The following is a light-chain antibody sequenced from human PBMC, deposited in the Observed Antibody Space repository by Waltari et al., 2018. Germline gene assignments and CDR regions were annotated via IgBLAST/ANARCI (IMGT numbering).Light chain of an antibody. CDR3: SSYTGSNTLI. V-gene: IGLV2-14*03. CDR1: SNDFGSSNY. CDR2: DVN. Sequence: QSVLTQPASVSGSPGQSITISCSGISNDFGSSNYVAWYQQHPGKAPNLMIYDVNNRPSGVSNRFSGSKSGNTASLTISGLQAEDEANYHCSSYTGSNTLIFGGGTKLTVL. J-gene: IGLJ2*01.